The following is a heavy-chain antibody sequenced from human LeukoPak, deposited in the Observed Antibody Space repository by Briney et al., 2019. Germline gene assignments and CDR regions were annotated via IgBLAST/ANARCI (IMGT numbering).Heavy chain of an antibody. J-gene: IGHJ6*02. CDR3: ARGAGTATTNHYYYGMDV. Sequence: ASVKVSCKASGGSLSSSAISWVRQAPGQGLEWMGGIIPVLGTIKYAQKFQGRVTITADESTSTAYMELSSLRSEDTAEYYCARGAGTATTNHYYYGMDVWGRGTTVTVSS. CDR2: IIPVLGTI. V-gene: IGHV1-69*13. D-gene: IGHD1-7*01. CDR1: GGSLSSSA.